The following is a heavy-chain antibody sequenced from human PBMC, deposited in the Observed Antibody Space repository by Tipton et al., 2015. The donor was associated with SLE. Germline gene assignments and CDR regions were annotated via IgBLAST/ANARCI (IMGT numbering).Heavy chain of an antibody. D-gene: IGHD4-17*01. V-gene: IGHV3-23*01. Sequence: SLRLSCAASGFTFSSYAMSWVRQAPGKGLEWVSAISGGGGSNYYADSVRGRFTISRDNSKNTLYLQMNGLRAEDTAVYYCAKDGATVTTGWGQGTLVTVSS. J-gene: IGHJ4*02. CDR1: GFTFSSYA. CDR3: AKDGATVTTG. CDR2: ISGGGGSN.